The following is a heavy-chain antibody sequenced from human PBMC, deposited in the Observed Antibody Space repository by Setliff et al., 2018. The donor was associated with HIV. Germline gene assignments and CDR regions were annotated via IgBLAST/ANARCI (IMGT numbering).Heavy chain of an antibody. V-gene: IGHV1-69*05. J-gene: IGHJ4*02. CDR1: GDTFRNYA. D-gene: IGHD1-26*01. Sequence: SVKVSCKVSGDTFRNYAINWVRLAPGQGLEWMGEIMALFQRTQYAQKFQGRVTFTTDESTSTAYMELRSLRSDDTAIFFCAKGAGPTTLAEPFDSWGQGTLVTVSS. CDR3: AKGAGPTTLAEPFDS. CDR2: IMALFQRT.